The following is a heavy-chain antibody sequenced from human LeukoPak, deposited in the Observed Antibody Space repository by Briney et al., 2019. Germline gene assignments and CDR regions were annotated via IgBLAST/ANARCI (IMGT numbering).Heavy chain of an antibody. J-gene: IGHJ6*03. CDR3: ARHAFASYCSSTSCSYYYYYYMDV. CDR1: GYSFTSYW. D-gene: IGHD2-2*01. CDR2: IYPGDSDT. Sequence: GESLKISCKGSGYSFTSYWIGWVRQMPGKGLEWMGIIYPGDSDTRYSPSFQGQVTISADKSISTAYLQWSSLKASDTAMYYCARHAFASYCSSTSCSYYYYYYMDVWGKGITVTVSS. V-gene: IGHV5-51*01.